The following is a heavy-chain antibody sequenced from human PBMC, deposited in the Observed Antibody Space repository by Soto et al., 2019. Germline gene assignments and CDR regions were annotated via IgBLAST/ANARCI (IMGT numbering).Heavy chain of an antibody. V-gene: IGHV4-39*01. CDR2: IYYSGST. CDR3: ARRDSSGSDY. CDR1: GGSISSSSYY. Sequence: QLQLQESGPGLVKPSETLSLTCTVSGGSISSSSYYWGWIRQPPGKGLEWIGSIYYSGSTYYNPSLKSRVTISVDTSKYQFPLKLSSVTAADTAVYYCARRDSSGSDYWGQGTLVTVAS. J-gene: IGHJ4*02. D-gene: IGHD3-22*01.